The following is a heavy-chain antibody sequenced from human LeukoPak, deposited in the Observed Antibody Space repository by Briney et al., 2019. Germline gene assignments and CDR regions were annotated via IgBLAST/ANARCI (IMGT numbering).Heavy chain of an antibody. V-gene: IGHV4-34*01. J-gene: IGHJ4*02. Sequence: SETLSLTCAVYGGSFSGYYWSWIRQPPGKGLEWIGEINHSGSTNYNPSLKSRVTISADTSKNQFSLKLSSVTAADTAVYYCARERHYYYDSSGYDLLDYWGQGTLVTVSS. D-gene: IGHD3-22*01. CDR3: ARERHYYYDSSGYDLLDY. CDR1: GGSFSGYY. CDR2: INHSGST.